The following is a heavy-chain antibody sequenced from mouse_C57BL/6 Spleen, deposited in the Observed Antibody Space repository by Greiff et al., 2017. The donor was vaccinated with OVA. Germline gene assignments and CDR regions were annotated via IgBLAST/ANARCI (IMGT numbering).Heavy chain of an antibody. V-gene: IGHV6-3*01. CDR3: TGDGNYAMDY. CDR2: IRLKSDNYAT. D-gene: IGHD2-1*01. Sequence: EVQLQESGGGLVQPGGSMKLSCVASGFTFRNYWMNWVRQSPEKGLEWVAQIRLKSDNYATHYAESVKGRFTISRDDSKSSVYLQMNNLRAEDTGIYYCTGDGNYAMDYWGQGTSVTVSS. CDR1: GFTFRNYW. J-gene: IGHJ4*01.